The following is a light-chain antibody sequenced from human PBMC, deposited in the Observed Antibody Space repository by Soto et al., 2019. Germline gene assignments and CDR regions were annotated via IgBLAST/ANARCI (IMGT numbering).Light chain of an antibody. Sequence: VLTQSPATLYLSPGESAALSCRASQSVGSYLAWLQQMPGQAPRLLIYDATNRANGIPAKFSGSGSGTDFTLTITSLGPEDFGVYFCLQRAKWPHTFGPGNKVQIK. CDR1: QSVGSY. J-gene: IGKJ3*01. V-gene: IGKV3-11*01. CDR3: LQRAKWPHT. CDR2: DAT.